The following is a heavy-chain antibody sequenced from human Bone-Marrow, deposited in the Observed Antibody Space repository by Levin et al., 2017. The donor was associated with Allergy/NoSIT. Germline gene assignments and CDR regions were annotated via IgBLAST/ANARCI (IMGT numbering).Heavy chain of an antibody. CDR2: IVPIFGTA. CDR1: GGTLISYA. CDR3: GRGRGSITDVFYYGMDV. V-gene: IGHV1-69*13. J-gene: IGHJ6*02. Sequence: WASVKVSCKASGGTLISYALTWVRQAPGQGLEWMGGIVPIFGTAKYAEKFQGRVTITVDEYTSTGHMELSGLRSEDTAVYFCGRGRGSITDVFYYGMDVWGQGTTVIVSS. D-gene: IGHD1-20*01.